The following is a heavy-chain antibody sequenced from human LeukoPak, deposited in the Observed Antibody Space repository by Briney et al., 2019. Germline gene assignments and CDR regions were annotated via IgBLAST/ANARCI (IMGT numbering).Heavy chain of an antibody. J-gene: IGHJ4*02. D-gene: IGHD3-10*01. Sequence: GGSLRLSCAASGFTFSSYGMHWVRQAPGKGLEWVAVISYDGSNKYYADSVKGRFTISRDNSKNTLFLQMNSLRAEDTAVYYCAKDKSMVRELDYWGQGNLVTVSS. CDR2: ISYDGSNK. V-gene: IGHV3-30*18. CDR1: GFTFSSYG. CDR3: AKDKSMVRELDY.